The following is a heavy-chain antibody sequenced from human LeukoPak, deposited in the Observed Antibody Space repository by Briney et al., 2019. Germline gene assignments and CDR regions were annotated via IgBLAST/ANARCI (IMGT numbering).Heavy chain of an antibody. J-gene: IGHJ4*02. D-gene: IGHD6-19*01. Sequence: PGGSRRLSCAASGFTFNRNNMNWVRQAPGKGLEWVSYISSTSITMYYADSVKGRFTISRDNAKNSLYLQMNSLRADDTAVYYCARETILAVAGDFWGQGTLVTVSS. CDR3: ARETILAVAGDF. CDR1: GFTFNRNN. V-gene: IGHV3-48*01. CDR2: ISSTSITM.